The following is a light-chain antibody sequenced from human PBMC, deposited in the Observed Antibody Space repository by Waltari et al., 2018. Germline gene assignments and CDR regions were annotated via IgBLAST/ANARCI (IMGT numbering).Light chain of an antibody. J-gene: IGLJ1*01. CDR3: CSYAGSYTYV. CDR1: SSDVGGYNY. Sequence: QSALTQPRSVSGSPGQSVTISCTGTSSDVGGYNYVSWYQQHPGKAPNLMIYDFSKRPAGVPDRFSGSKSGNTASLTISGLQAEDEADYSCCSYAGSYTYVFGTGTKVTVL. CDR2: DFS. V-gene: IGLV2-11*01.